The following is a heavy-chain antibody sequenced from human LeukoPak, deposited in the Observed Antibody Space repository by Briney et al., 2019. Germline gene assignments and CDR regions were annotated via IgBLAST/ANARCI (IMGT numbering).Heavy chain of an antibody. D-gene: IGHD3-10*01. J-gene: IGHJ4*02. CDR3: ARVDERSLLWFGELFQAFDY. CDR2: IYYSGST. CDR1: GGSISSSSYY. V-gene: IGHV4-39*06. Sequence: SETLSLTCTASGGSISSSSYYWGWIRQPPGKGLEWIGSIYYSGSTYYNPSLKSRVTISVDTSKNQFPLKLSSVTAADTAVYYCARVDERSLLWFGELFQAFDYWGQGTLVTVSS.